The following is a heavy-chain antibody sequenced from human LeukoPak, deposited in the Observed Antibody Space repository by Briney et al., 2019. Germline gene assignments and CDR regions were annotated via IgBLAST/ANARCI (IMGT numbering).Heavy chain of an antibody. J-gene: IGHJ4*02. D-gene: IGHD2-8*01. Sequence: ASVKVSCKASGYTFTSYYMRWVRQAPGQGLEWMGIFNPSGGSTSYAQKFQGRVTMTRDTSTSTVYMELSSLRSEDTAVYYCARDYCTNGVCYPWTDWGQGTLVTVSS. CDR3: ARDYCTNGVCYPWTD. CDR2: FNPSGGST. V-gene: IGHV1-46*01. CDR1: GYTFTSYY.